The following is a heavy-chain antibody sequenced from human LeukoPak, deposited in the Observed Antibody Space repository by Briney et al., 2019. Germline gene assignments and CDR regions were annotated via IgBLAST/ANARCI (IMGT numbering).Heavy chain of an antibody. V-gene: IGHV4-4*02. Sequence: PSETLSLTCDVSGGSISSSNWWSWVRQPPGKGLEWIGEIYHSGSTNYNSTLKSRVTISVDKSKNQFSLKLSSVTAADTAIYYCAREAPSLGLWDNGGREPRATVPS. D-gene: IGHD3-16*01. CDR1: GGSISSSNW. CDR2: IYHSGST. CDR3: AREAPSLGLWDN. J-gene: IGHJ4*02.